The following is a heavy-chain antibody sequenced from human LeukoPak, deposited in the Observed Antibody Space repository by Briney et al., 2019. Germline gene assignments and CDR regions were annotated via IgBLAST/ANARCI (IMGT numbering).Heavy chain of an antibody. J-gene: IGHJ6*03. CDR2: MNPNSGNT. CDR1: GYTFTSYD. Sequence: ASVKVSCKASGYTFTSYDINWVRQATGQGLEWMGWMNPNSGNTGYAQKFQGRVTTARNTSISTAYMELSSLRSEDTAVYYCARGREGRDGGSYYYYYMDVWGKGTTVTISS. V-gene: IGHV1-8*01. CDR3: ARGREGRDGGSYYYYYMDV. D-gene: IGHD3-10*01.